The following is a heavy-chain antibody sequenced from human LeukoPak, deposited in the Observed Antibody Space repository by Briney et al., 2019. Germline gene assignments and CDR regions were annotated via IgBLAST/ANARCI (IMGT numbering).Heavy chain of an antibody. CDR2: MSVSGGST. V-gene: IGHV3-23*01. D-gene: IGHD3-16*02. CDR3: AKGYTFMDV. J-gene: IGHJ6*02. CDR1: RFSFSNSG. Sequence: PGGSLRLSCVASRFSFSNSGMSWVRQPPGKGLEWVSAMSVSGGSTYYAASVKGRFTMSRDNSKNTLYLQMNSLRAEDTAVYYCAKGYTFMDVWGQGTTVTVSS.